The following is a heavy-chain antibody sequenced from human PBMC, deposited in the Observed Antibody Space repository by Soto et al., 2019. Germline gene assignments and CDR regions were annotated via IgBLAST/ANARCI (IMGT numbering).Heavy chain of an antibody. J-gene: IGHJ5*02. CDR1: GGSISSSSYY. Sequence: SETLSLTCTVSGGSISSSSYYWGWIRQPPGKGLEWIGSIYYSGSTYYNPSLKSRVTISVDTSKNQFSLDLRSVTALDTALYYCARGGATMVRGDQHWFDPWGQGTLVTVS. D-gene: IGHD3-10*01. CDR3: ARGGATMVRGDQHWFDP. V-gene: IGHV4-39*07. CDR2: IYYSGST.